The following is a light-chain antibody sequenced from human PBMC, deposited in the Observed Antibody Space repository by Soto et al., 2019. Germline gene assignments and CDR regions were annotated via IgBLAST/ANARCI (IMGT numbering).Light chain of an antibody. CDR2: GAS. CDR1: QSVSSSY. V-gene: IGKV3-15*01. Sequence: DIVLTQSPGTMSLSPGERATLSCRASQSVSSSYLVWHQQKPGQAPRLLIYGASVRATGIPARFSGSGSGTEFTLTISSLQSEDSAVYFCQQYNNWPYTFGQGTKVDIK. J-gene: IGKJ2*01. CDR3: QQYNNWPYT.